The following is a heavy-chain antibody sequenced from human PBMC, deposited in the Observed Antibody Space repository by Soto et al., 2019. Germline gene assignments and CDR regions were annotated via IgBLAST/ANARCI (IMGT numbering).Heavy chain of an antibody. J-gene: IGHJ6*02. CDR2: ISYDGSNK. CDR1: GFTFANYG. Sequence: QVQLVESGGGVVQPGGSLRLSCAASGFTFANYGMYWVRQAPGKGLEWVAVISYDGSNKYYADSVKGRFTISRDNSKNTLDLQVNSLRAEDTAVYYCAKDRAGHYAGSGYYWGSWDYYAMDVWGQGTTVNVSS. V-gene: IGHV3-30*18. D-gene: IGHD3-22*01. CDR3: AKDRAGHYAGSGYYWGSWDYYAMDV.